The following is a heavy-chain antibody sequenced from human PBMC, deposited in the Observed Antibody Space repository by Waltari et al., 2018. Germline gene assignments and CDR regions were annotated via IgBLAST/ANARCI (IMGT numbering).Heavy chain of an antibody. Sequence: QVQLQESGPGLVKPSETLSLTCTVSGGSLSSYYWSWIRQPAGKGLEWIGRIYTSGSTNYNPSLKSRVTMSVDTSKNQFSLKLSSVTAADTAVYYCASADIVVVPAARRDDAFDIWGQGTMVTVSS. CDR3: ASADIVVVPAARRDDAFDI. V-gene: IGHV4-4*07. CDR1: GGSLSSYY. CDR2: IYTSGST. D-gene: IGHD2-2*01. J-gene: IGHJ3*02.